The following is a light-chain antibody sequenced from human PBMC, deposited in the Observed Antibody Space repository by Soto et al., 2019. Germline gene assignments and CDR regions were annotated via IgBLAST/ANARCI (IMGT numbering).Light chain of an antibody. J-gene: IGLJ3*02. CDR2: DTS. CDR1: TGAVTSGHY. CDR3: LLSYSGARV. Sequence: QAVVTQEPSLTVXXXXXXXLTCGSSTGAVTSGHYPYWFQQKPGQAPRTLIYDTSNKHSWTPARFSGSLLGGKAALTLSGAQPEDEAEYYCLLSYSGARVFGGGTKVTVL. V-gene: IGLV7-46*01.